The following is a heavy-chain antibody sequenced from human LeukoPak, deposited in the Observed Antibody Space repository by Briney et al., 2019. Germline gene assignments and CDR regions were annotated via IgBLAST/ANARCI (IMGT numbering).Heavy chain of an antibody. CDR2: ISSSSSYI. CDR3: AKTGSVRGSY. CDR1: GFTFSSYS. V-gene: IGHV3-21*04. J-gene: IGHJ4*02. Sequence: GGSLRLSCAASGFTFSSYSMDWVRQAPGKGLEWVSSISSSSSYIYYADSVKGRFTISRDNAKNSLYLQMNSLRAKDTAVYYCAKTGSVRGSYWGQGTLVTVSS. D-gene: IGHD3-10*01.